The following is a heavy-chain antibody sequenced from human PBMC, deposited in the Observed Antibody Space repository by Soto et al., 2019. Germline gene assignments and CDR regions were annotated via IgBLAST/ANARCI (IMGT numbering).Heavy chain of an antibody. D-gene: IGHD1-26*01. CDR3: ARDGPLSGIIDAFDI. CDR1: GFTFSSYW. CDR2: IKQDGSEK. Sequence: EVQLVESGGGLVQPGGSLRLSCAASGFTFSSYWMSWVRQAPGKGLEWVANIKQDGSEKYYVDSVKGRFTISRDNAKNSLYLQMNSLRAEDTAVYYCARDGPLSGIIDAFDIWGQGTMVTVSS. V-gene: IGHV3-7*04. J-gene: IGHJ3*02.